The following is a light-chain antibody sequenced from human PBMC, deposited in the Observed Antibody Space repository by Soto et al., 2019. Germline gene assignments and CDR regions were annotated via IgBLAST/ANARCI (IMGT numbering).Light chain of an antibody. Sequence: DIQLTQTPSTLSASVGDKVTITCRASQTISRWLAWYQQKPGRAPKLLIYDASTLESGVPSRFSGSGSETEFTLTISRLQPDDFATYFCHSRAFGQGTRLEI. V-gene: IGKV1-5*01. J-gene: IGKJ5*01. CDR2: DAS. CDR1: QTISRW. CDR3: HSRA.